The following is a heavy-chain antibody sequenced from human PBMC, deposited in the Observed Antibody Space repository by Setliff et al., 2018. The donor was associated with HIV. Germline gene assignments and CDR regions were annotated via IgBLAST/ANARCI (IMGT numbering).Heavy chain of an antibody. CDR1: GVSTSSSHYY. CDR3: ARPTTGVGGGAAFDI. CDR2: ILYGGNT. Sequence: SETLSLTCTVSGVSTSSSHYYWGWIRQPPGKGPEWIANILYGGNTYYNPSLKSRVTISVDTSKNHFSLKLNSVTAADTAVYFCARPTTGVGGGAAFDIWGQGTMVTVSS. J-gene: IGHJ3*02. D-gene: IGHD2-8*01. V-gene: IGHV4-39*02.